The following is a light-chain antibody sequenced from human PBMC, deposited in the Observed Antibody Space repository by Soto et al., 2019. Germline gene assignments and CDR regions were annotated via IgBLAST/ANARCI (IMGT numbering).Light chain of an antibody. V-gene: IGKV1-39*01. CDR3: QESLSPPVI. Sequence: DIQMTQSPSALSASVGDRVTMTCRASQSIASFLNWYQQKPGKAPTLLIFAASTSQSGVPSRFSGSGSGTDFTHTISMRQAEDYATYYCQESLSPPVIFGPGTKLDI. CDR1: QSIASF. CDR2: AAS. J-gene: IGKJ3*01.